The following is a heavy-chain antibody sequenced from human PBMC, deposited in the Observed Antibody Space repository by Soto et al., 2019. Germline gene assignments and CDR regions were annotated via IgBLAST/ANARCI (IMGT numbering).Heavy chain of an antibody. D-gene: IGHD1-26*01. Sequence: ASVKVSCKASGGTFSSYTISWVRQAPGQGLEWMGRIIPILGIANYAQKFQGRVTITADKSTSTAYMELSSLRSEDTAVYYCARGSYYDVKAFDIWGQGTMVTVSS. V-gene: IGHV1-69*02. CDR2: IIPILGIA. J-gene: IGHJ3*02. CDR3: ARGSYYDVKAFDI. CDR1: GGTFSSYT.